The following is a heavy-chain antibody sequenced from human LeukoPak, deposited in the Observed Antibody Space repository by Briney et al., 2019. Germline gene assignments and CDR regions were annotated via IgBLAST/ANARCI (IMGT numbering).Heavy chain of an antibody. J-gene: IGHJ4*02. CDR2: ISGSGRST. CDR3: ARSITMIDFVLFDY. CDR1: GFTFSSXX. V-gene: IGHV3-23*01. Sequence: GGSXXLXXXXXGFTFSSXXXSWVRQXPGKGXXWGAAISGSGRSTYYADSVKGRFTISRDNAKNRLYVQMNRLRAEDTAVYYCARSITMIDFVLFDYWGQGTLVTVSS. D-gene: IGHD3-22*01.